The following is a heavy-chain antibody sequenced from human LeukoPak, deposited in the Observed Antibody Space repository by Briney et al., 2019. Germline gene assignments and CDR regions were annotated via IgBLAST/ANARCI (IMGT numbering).Heavy chain of an antibody. CDR3: AKGGQYSSSWYNY. V-gene: IGHV3-23*01. J-gene: IGHJ4*02. Sequence: GGSLRLSCAASGFTFSSYAVGWVRQAPGKGLEWVSLISGSGGTTYYADSVKGRFTISRDNSKSTLYLQMNSLRAEDTAVYYCAKGGQYSSSWYNYWGQGTLVTVSS. CDR2: ISGSGGTT. D-gene: IGHD6-13*01. CDR1: GFTFSSYA.